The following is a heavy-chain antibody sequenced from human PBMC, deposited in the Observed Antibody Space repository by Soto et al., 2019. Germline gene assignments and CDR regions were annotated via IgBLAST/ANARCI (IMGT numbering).Heavy chain of an antibody. CDR3: ARGWGLGYCSGGSCYSDYYYYYGMDV. CDR2: IIPILGIA. Sequence: QVQLVQSGAEVKKPGSSVKVSCKASGGTFSSYTISWVRQAPGQGLEWMGRIIPILGIANYAQKFQGRVTITADKSTSTAYMKLSSLRSEDTAVYYCARGWGLGYCSGGSCYSDYYYYYGMDVWGQGTTVTVSS. V-gene: IGHV1-69*02. D-gene: IGHD2-15*01. J-gene: IGHJ6*02. CDR1: GGTFSSYT.